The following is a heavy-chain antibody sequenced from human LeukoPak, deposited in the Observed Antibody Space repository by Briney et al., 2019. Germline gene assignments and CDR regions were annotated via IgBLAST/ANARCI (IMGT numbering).Heavy chain of an antibody. CDR2: IYTSGST. Sequence: SETLSLTCTVSGGSISSYSRNWIRQPAGKGLEWIGRIYTSGSTNFNLSLQSRVTMSVDTSKNQFSLKLTSVTAADTAMYYCARGRIGDKTFDIWGQGTMVTVSS. V-gene: IGHV4-4*07. CDR1: GGSISSYS. D-gene: IGHD2/OR15-2a*01. CDR3: ARGRIGDKTFDI. J-gene: IGHJ3*02.